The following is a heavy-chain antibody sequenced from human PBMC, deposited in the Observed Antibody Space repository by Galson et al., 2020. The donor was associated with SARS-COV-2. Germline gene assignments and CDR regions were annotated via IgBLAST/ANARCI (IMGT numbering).Heavy chain of an antibody. CDR1: GGSISSYY. CDR2: MYDSGNS. CDR3: ARGGSAGLDV. D-gene: IGHD1-26*01. J-gene: IGHJ6*02. Sequence: SETLSLTCTVSGGSISSYYWTWLRQPPGKGLEWIGYMYDSGNSDCNPSLKSRVTISVDTSKNQFSLKLSSVTAADTAVYYCARGGSAGLDVWGQGTTVTVSS. V-gene: IGHV4-59*13.